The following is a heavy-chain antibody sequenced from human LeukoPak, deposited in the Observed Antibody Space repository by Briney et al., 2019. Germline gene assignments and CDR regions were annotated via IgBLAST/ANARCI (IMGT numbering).Heavy chain of an antibody. CDR1: GGTFSNYA. D-gene: IGHD3-22*01. J-gene: IGHJ4*02. CDR3: ARGWDYDSGGRPAAYVY. V-gene: IGHV1-69*06. CDR2: IIPIFGTA. Sequence: ASVKVSCKASGGTFSNYAINWVRQAPGQGLEWMGGIIPIFGTANYAQKFQGRVTITADKSTSTVYMELNSLKSEDTAVYYCARGWDYDSGGRPAAYVYWGQGTLVTVSS.